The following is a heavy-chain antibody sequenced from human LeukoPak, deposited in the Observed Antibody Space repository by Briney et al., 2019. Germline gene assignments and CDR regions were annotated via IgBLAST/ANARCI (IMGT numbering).Heavy chain of an antibody. CDR2: ISSSSSYI. J-gene: IGHJ4*02. D-gene: IGHD6-6*01. Sequence: GGSLRLSCAASGFTFSIYGMNWVRQAPGKGLEWVSSISSSSSYIYYADSLKGRFTVSRDNAKNSLFLQMHSLRAEDTAVYYCARNQRSSSSDFDYWGQGTLVTVSS. V-gene: IGHV3-21*01. CDR3: ARNQRSSSSDFDY. CDR1: GFTFSIYG.